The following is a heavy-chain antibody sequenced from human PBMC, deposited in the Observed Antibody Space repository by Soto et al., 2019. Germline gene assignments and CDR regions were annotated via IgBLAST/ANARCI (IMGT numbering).Heavy chain of an antibody. Sequence: QVQLVQSGAEVKKPGSSVKVSCKASGGTFSSYAISWVRQAPGQGLEWMGGIIPILGTADYAQKFQGRVTSTADDSTSTGNMELSSLRSGDTAVYYCARHYDSSGYYYRGLDYWGQGTLVTVSS. V-gene: IGHV1-69*12. D-gene: IGHD3-22*01. CDR1: GGTFSSYA. CDR2: IIPILGTA. J-gene: IGHJ4*02. CDR3: ARHYDSSGYYYRGLDY.